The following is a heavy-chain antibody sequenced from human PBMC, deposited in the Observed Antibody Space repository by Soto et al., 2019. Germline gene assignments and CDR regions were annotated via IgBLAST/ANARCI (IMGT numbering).Heavy chain of an antibody. CDR3: ARHYCSGGSCRSYFDY. Sequence: SETLSLTCTVSGVSISSYYWSWIRQPPGKGLEWIGYIYYSGSTNYNPSLKSRVTISGDTSKNQFSLKLSSVTAADTAVYYCARHYCSGGSCRSYFDYWGQGTLVTVSS. D-gene: IGHD2-15*01. V-gene: IGHV4-59*08. CDR1: GVSISSYY. CDR2: IYYSGST. J-gene: IGHJ4*02.